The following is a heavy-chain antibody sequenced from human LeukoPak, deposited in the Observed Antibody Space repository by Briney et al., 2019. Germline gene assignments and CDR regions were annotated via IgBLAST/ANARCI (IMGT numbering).Heavy chain of an antibody. J-gene: IGHJ5*02. CDR1: GFTFDDYA. CDR3: TRWVSWNYDWFDP. V-gene: IGHV3-49*03. D-gene: IGHD1-7*01. CDR2: IRSKAYGGTT. Sequence: GGSLRLSCAASGFTFDDYAMSWFRQAPGKGLEWVGFIRSKAYGGTTEYAASVKGRFTISRDDSKSIAYLQMNSLKTEDTAVYYCTRWVSWNYDWFDPWGQGTLVTVSS.